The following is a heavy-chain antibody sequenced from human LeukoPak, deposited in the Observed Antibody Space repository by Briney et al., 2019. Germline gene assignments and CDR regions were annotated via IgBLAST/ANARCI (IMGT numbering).Heavy chain of an antibody. D-gene: IGHD4-17*01. CDR2: ISGSGGST. CDR1: GFTFSSYA. V-gene: IGHV3-23*01. J-gene: IGHJ5*02. CDR3: AKDLRVYGAKNWFDP. Sequence: GGSLRLSCAASGFTFSSYAMSWVRQAPGKGLEWVSAISGSGGSTYYADSVKGRFTISRDNSKNTLYLQMNSLRAEDTAVYYCAKDLRVYGAKNWFDPWGQGTLVTVSS.